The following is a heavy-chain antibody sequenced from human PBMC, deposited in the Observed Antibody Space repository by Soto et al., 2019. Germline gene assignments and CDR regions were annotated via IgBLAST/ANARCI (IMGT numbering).Heavy chain of an antibody. Sequence: GGSLRLSCAASKSIFTGYGMHWVRQTPGKGLEWVAVIRFDGTDEHYADSVKGRFTISRDNSKNMLYLQMNSLKTEDTAVYYCTIQSGAGYGDQVYGMDVWGQGTTVTVSS. CDR1: KSIFTGYG. CDR3: TIQSGAGYGDQVYGMDV. V-gene: IGHV3-30*02. D-gene: IGHD4-17*01. CDR2: IRFDGTDE. J-gene: IGHJ6*02.